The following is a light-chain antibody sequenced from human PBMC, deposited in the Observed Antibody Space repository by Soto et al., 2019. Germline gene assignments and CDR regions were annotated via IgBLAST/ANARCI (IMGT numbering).Light chain of an antibody. CDR1: QSVGSN. Sequence: EIVMTQSPATLSVSPGERATLSCRASQSVGSNLAWYQQKPGQAPSLLIYGASTRATGVSARFSGSGSGIEFTLTISSLQSEDFVVYYCQQYNNWPRTFGQGTKVEIK. V-gene: IGKV3-15*01. CDR3: QQYNNWPRT. J-gene: IGKJ1*01. CDR2: GAS.